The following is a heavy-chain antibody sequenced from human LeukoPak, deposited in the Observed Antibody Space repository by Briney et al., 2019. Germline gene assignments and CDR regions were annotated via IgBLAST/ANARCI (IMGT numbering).Heavy chain of an antibody. CDR1: GYSFTNYY. Sequence: ASVRVSCKASGYSFTNYYMHWVRQAPGQGLEWMGMINPSGGSTTYAQKFQGRVTMTRDMSTSTVYMELSSLTSEDTAVYYCARTRGYYCDYWGQGTLVTVSS. CDR3: ARTRGYYCDY. CDR2: INPSGGST. V-gene: IGHV1-46*01. J-gene: IGHJ4*02.